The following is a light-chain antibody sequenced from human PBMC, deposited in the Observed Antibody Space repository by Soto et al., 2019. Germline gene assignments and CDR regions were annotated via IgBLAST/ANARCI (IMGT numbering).Light chain of an antibody. CDR3: NSYTTSSTVI. Sequence: QSVLTQPPSASGTPGQRVTISCSGSSSNIGSNTVNWYQQLPGTAPKLLIYSTDQRPSGVPDRFSGSKSGTSASLAISGLQAEDEADYYCNSYTTSSTVIFGGGTKVTVL. J-gene: IGLJ2*01. V-gene: IGLV1-44*01. CDR1: SSNIGSNT. CDR2: STD.